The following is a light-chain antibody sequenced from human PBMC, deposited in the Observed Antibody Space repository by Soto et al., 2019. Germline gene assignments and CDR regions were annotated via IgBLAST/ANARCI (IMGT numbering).Light chain of an antibody. Sequence: DIQMTQSPSSLSASVGDRVTITSRASQSISSYLNWYQHTPGQAPRILLYDASSLATGVPSRFSGSGSGTDFTFTISRLQPEDIPTYYCQHYDHLPITFGQGTRLEIK. V-gene: IGKV1-33*01. CDR3: QHYDHLPIT. CDR1: QSISSY. CDR2: DAS. J-gene: IGKJ5*01.